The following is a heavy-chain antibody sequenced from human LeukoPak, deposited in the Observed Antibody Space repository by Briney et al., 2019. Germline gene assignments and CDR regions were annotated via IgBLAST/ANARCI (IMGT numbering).Heavy chain of an antibody. CDR3: ARGDLRSIVLVPAALDY. V-gene: IGHV1-2*06. Sequence: GASVKVSCKASGYTFTDYYMHWVRQAPGQGLEWMGRINPNSGGTYYAQKFQGRVTMTRDTSISTAYMELSRLRSDDTAVYYCARGDLRSIVLVPAALDYWGQGILVTVSS. CDR2: INPNSGGT. CDR1: GYTFTDYY. D-gene: IGHD2-2*01. J-gene: IGHJ4*02.